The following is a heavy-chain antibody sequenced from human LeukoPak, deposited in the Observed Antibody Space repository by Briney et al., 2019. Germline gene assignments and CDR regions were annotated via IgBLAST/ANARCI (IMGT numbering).Heavy chain of an antibody. CDR1: GGSISTYY. Sequence: SETLSLTCTVSGGSISTYYWSWIRQPPGKGLEWIGYIYYSGSTNYNPSLKSRVTTSVDTSKNQFSLKLSSVTAADTAVYYCARQSGGVGTKIDYWGQGTLVTVSS. CDR3: ARQSGGVGTKIDY. V-gene: IGHV4-59*01. CDR2: IYYSGST. D-gene: IGHD3-16*01. J-gene: IGHJ4*02.